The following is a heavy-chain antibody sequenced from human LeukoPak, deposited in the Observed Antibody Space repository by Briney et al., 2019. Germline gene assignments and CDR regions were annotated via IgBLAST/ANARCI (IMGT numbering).Heavy chain of an antibody. V-gene: IGHV4-4*07. CDR3: ARVGLEWLLYDYYYYMDV. CDR2: IYTSGST. J-gene: IGHJ6*03. Sequence: SETLSPTCTVSGGSISSYYWSWIRQPAGKGLEWIGRIYTSGSTNYNPSLKSRVTISVDTSKNQFSLKLSSVTAADTAVYYCARVGLEWLLYDYYYYMDVWGKGTTVTVSS. CDR1: GGSISSYY. D-gene: IGHD3-3*01.